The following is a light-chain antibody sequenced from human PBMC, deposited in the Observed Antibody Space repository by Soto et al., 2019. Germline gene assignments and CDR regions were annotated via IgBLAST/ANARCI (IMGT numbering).Light chain of an antibody. Sequence: QSVLTQPPSASGTPGQRVTISCSGSSSNIGSNAVHWYQQLPGTAPTLLIYSNNQRPSGVPDRCSGSKSGTSASLAVNGLQSEDEADYYCAAWDDSLNGPLFGGGTKLTVL. V-gene: IGLV1-44*01. CDR3: AAWDDSLNGPL. J-gene: IGLJ3*02. CDR2: SNN. CDR1: SSNIGSNA.